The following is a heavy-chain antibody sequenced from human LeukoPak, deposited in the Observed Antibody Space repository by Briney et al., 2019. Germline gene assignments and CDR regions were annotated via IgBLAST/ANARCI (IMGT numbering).Heavy chain of an antibody. D-gene: IGHD6-6*01. Sequence: GGSLRLSCVASGFTFSTYGMHWVRQAPGKGLEWVAFIRYDGSNEYLDSVKGRFTISRDNSKNILYLQMNSLKPEDTAVYYCANLARPLDYWGQGALVTVSS. V-gene: IGHV3-30*02. CDR1: GFTFSTYG. CDR2: IRYDGSNE. CDR3: ANLARPLDY. J-gene: IGHJ4*02.